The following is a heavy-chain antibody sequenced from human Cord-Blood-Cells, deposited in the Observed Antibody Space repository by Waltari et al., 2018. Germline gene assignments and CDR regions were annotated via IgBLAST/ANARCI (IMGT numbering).Heavy chain of an antibody. CDR2: IWYDGSNK. CDR1: GFTFSSYG. D-gene: IGHD1-26*01. CDR3: ARFRVGYYFDY. Sequence: QVQLVESGGGVVQPGRSLRLSCAASGFTFSSYGMHWVRQAPGKGLGWVAVIWYDGSNKYYADPVKGRFTISRDNSKNTLYLQMNSLRAEDTAVYYCARFRVGYYFDYWGQGTLVTVSS. V-gene: IGHV3-33*01. J-gene: IGHJ4*02.